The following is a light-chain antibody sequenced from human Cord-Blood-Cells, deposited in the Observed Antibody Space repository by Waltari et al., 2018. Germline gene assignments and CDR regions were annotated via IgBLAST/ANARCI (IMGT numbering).Light chain of an antibody. Sequence: DIQLTQSPSFLSASVGDRFTITCRASQGISSYLAWYQQKPGKAPKLLIYAASTLQSGVPSRFSGSGSVTEFTLTISSLQPEDFATYYCQQLNSYPYTFGQGTKLEIK. CDR1: QGISSY. J-gene: IGKJ2*01. CDR3: QQLNSYPYT. CDR2: AAS. V-gene: IGKV1-9*01.